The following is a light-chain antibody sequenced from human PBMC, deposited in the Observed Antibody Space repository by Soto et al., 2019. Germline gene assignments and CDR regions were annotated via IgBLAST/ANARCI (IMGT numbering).Light chain of an antibody. CDR3: QQYGSSPWT. J-gene: IGKJ1*01. Sequence: EIVLTQSPGTLSLSPGERATLSCRASQSVSSNYLAWYQQKPGQAPRLLIYDASSRATGIPDRFSGSGSETHFTLTSRRLEPEDFAVYYCQQYGSSPWTFGQGTKVEIK. V-gene: IGKV3-20*01. CDR1: QSVSSNY. CDR2: DAS.